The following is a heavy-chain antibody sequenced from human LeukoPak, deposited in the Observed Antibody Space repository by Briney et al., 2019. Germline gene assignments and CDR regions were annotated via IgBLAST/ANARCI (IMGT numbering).Heavy chain of an antibody. Sequence: PSETLSLTCTVSGGSISSYYWSWIRQPPGKGLEWIGEINHSGSTNYNPSLKSRVTISVDTSKNQFSLKLSSVTAADTAVYYCARLIVGATMWFDPWGQGTLVTVSS. D-gene: IGHD1-26*01. J-gene: IGHJ5*02. CDR2: INHSGST. CDR3: ARLIVGATMWFDP. V-gene: IGHV4-59*08. CDR1: GGSISSYY.